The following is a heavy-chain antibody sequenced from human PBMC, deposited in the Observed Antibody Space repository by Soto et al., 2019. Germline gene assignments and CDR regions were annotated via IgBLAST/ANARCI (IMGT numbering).Heavy chain of an antibody. V-gene: IGHV4-34*01. CDR3: ARVGGIRYSSSWGSLYYYGMDV. Sequence: SETLSLTCAVYGGSFSGYYWSWIRQPPGKGLEWIGEINHSGSTNYNPSLKSRVTISVDTSKNQFSLKLSSVTAADTAVYYCARVGGIRYSSSWGSLYYYGMDVWGQGTTVTVS. CDR2: INHSGST. CDR1: GGSFSGYY. D-gene: IGHD6-13*01. J-gene: IGHJ6*02.